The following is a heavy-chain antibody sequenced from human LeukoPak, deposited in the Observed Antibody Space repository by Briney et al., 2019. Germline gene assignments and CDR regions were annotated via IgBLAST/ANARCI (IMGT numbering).Heavy chain of an antibody. CDR3: ARDGDSSGWYYFDY. J-gene: IGHJ4*02. D-gene: IGHD6-19*01. CDR2: ISYDGSNK. V-gene: IGHV3-30*04. CDR1: GFTFSSYA. Sequence: GGSLRLSCAASGFTFSSYAMHWVRQAPGKGLEWVAVISYDGSNKYYADSVKGRFTISRDNSKNTLYLQMNSLRAEDTAVYYCARDGDSSGWYYFDYWGQGTLVTVSS.